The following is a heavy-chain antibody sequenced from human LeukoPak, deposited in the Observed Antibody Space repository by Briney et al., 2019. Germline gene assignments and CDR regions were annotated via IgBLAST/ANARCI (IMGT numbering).Heavy chain of an antibody. Sequence: SETLSLTCTVSGGSISSSSYYWGWIRQPPGKGLEWIGGIYYSGSTYYNPSLKSRVTISVDTSKNQFSLKPNSVTAADTAVYHCARLTTDDHSLADYYFDYWGQGALVTVSS. J-gene: IGHJ4*02. D-gene: IGHD4-11*01. CDR3: ARLTTDDHSLADYYFDY. V-gene: IGHV4-39*01. CDR1: GGSISSSSYY. CDR2: IYYSGST.